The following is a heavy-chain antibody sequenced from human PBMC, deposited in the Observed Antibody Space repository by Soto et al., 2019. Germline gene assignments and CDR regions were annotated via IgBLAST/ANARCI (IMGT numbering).Heavy chain of an antibody. D-gene: IGHD6-19*01. CDR1: GYTFTSYG. V-gene: IGHV1-18*01. Sequence: ASVKVSCKASGYTFTSYGISWVRQAPGQGLEWMGWISAYNGNTNYAQKLQGRVTMTTDTSTSTAYMELRSLGSDDTAVYYCAREWSSGWYYYYGMDVWGQGTTVTVSS. J-gene: IGHJ6*02. CDR3: AREWSSGWYYYYGMDV. CDR2: ISAYNGNT.